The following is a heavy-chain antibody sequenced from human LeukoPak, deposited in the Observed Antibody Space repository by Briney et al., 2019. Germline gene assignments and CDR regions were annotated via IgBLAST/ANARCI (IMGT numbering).Heavy chain of an antibody. D-gene: IGHD3-16*01. J-gene: IGHJ4*02. V-gene: IGHV3-21*01. CDR1: GFTFSSYS. Sequence: PGGSLRLSCAASGFTFSSYSMNWVRQAPGKGLEWVSSISSSSSYIYYADSVKGRFTISRDNAKNSLYLQMNSLRAEDTAVYYCARLPKAEYDYVWGRTGDYWGQGTLVTVSS. CDR2: ISSSSSYI. CDR3: ARLPKAEYDYVWGRTGDY.